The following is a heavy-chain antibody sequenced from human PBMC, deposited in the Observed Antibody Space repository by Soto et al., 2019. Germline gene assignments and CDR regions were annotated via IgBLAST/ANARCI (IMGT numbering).Heavy chain of an antibody. CDR1: GYTFTSYG. Sequence: ASVKVSCNASGYTFTSYGISWVRQAPGQWLEWMGWISAYNGNTNYAQKLQGKVTMTTDTSTSTAYMELRSLRSDDTAVYYCARDGDFWSGYSGWFDPWGQGTLVTVSS. D-gene: IGHD3-3*01. J-gene: IGHJ5*02. V-gene: IGHV1-18*04. CDR3: ARDGDFWSGYSGWFDP. CDR2: ISAYNGNT.